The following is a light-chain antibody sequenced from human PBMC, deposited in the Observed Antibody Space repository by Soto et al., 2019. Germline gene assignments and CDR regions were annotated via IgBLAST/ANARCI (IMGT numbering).Light chain of an antibody. CDR2: DAS. V-gene: IGKV1-13*02. CDR3: QQFDRYPLT. J-gene: IGKJ4*01. CDR1: QDIDSA. Sequence: AIQLTQSPSSLAASVGDRVTITCRASQDIDSALAWYQQKPGKAPKLLIFDASSLGSGVPSRFSGSGSGTDFTLTISSLQPEDFATYYCQQFDRYPLTFGGGTKVEIK.